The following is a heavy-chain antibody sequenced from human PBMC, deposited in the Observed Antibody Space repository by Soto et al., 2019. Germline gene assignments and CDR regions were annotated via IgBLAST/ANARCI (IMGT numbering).Heavy chain of an antibody. D-gene: IGHD2-21*02. CDR1: GLSLRTTGVG. CDR2: LYWDDDQ. CDR3: VQSRCGGDCLEIYSSHAYNCLDV. J-gene: IGHJ6*02. Sequence: QVTLKESGPTLVKPTQTLTLTCTVSGLSLRTTGVGVGGVRQPPGKALEWRALLYWDDDQRYSPSLRSRLTIAKDISEKQVVLTMTNMDTVDTATYYCVQSRCGGDCLEIYSSHAYNCLDVWGQGTTVTVSS. V-gene: IGHV2-5*02.